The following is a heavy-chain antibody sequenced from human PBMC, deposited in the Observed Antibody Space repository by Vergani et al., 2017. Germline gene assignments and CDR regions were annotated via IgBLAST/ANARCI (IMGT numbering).Heavy chain of an antibody. CDR3: AREAGQLGPTDWFDP. D-gene: IGHD6-13*01. Sequence: VQLVESGAEVKKPGASVKVSCKAPGYTFTGYYIHWVRQAPGRGLEWMGWINPNSGGTNYAQKFQGRVTMTRDTSISTAYVELSRLRSADTAVYYCAREAGQLGPTDWFDPGGQGTLVTVS. J-gene: IGHJ5*02. CDR1: GYTFTGYY. CDR2: INPNSGGT. V-gene: IGHV1-2*02.